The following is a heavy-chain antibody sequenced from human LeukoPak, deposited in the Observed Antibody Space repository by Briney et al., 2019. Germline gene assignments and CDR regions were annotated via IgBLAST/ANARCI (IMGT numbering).Heavy chain of an antibody. CDR1: GGSVSSGSYY. V-gene: IGHV4-61*01. CDR2: IYYSGST. D-gene: IGHD2-2*01. J-gene: IGHJ6*04. Sequence: SETLSLTCTVSGGSVSSGSYYWSWIRQPPGKGLEWIGYIYYSGSTNYNPSLKSRVTISVDTSKNQFSLKLSSVTAADTAVYYCARGVVVPAAMGPNYYYYGMDVWGKGTTVTVSS. CDR3: ARGVVVPAAMGPNYYYYGMDV.